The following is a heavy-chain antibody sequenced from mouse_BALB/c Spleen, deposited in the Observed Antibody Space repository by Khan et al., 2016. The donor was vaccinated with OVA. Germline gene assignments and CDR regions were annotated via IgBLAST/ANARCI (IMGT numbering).Heavy chain of an antibody. Sequence: EVELVESGGDLVKPGGSLKLSCAASGFTFSSYGMSWVRQTPDKRLEWVATIRSGGSSTYYPDRVKGRFTISSDNAKTTLSLQLRRLKSEDTDMSYCTRRNYDYDGAGFAYWGQGTLVTVSA. V-gene: IGHV5-6*01. CDR3: TRRNYDYDGAGFAY. CDR1: GFTFSSYG. CDR2: IRSGGSST. J-gene: IGHJ3*01. D-gene: IGHD2-4*01.